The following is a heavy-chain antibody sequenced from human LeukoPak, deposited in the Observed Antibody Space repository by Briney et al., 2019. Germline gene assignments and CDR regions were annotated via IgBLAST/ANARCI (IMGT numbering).Heavy chain of an antibody. CDR1: GGSISRYY. D-gene: IGHD6-19*01. Sequence: TSETLSLTCTVSGGSISRYYWSWIRQPPGKGLESIGYIYSSGTTNFNPSLKSRVTISVDTSKNQFSLKLSSVTAADTAVYYCARYGSGWYSFDYWGQGTLVTVSS. CDR3: ARYGSGWYSFDY. J-gene: IGHJ4*02. V-gene: IGHV4-59*01. CDR2: IYSSGTT.